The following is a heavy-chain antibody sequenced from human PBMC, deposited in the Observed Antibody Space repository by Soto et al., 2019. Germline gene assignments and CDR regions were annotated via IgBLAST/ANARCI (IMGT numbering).Heavy chain of an antibody. CDR3: AKEFSYYDFWSGYYLGRGYYGMDV. D-gene: IGHD3-3*01. CDR1: GFAFDSYA. J-gene: IGHJ6*02. Sequence: PGGSLRLSCAASGFAFDSYAMTWVRQAPGMGLEWVSAISGSGGSTYYADSVKGRFTISRDNSKNTLYLQMNSLRAEDTAVYYCAKEFSYYDFWSGYYLGRGYYGMDVWGQGTTVTVSS. CDR2: ISGSGGST. V-gene: IGHV3-23*01.